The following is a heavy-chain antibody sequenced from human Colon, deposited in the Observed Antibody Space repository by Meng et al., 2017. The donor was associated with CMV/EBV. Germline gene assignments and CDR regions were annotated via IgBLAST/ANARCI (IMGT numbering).Heavy chain of an antibody. D-gene: IGHD2-2*02. Sequence: ETLSLTCAASGFTFSSYAMSWVRQAPGKGLEWVSAISGSGGTDRYAASVEGRFIISRDNSENTLFLQMTSLRADDTAVYYCARHQIRELVPTSIILNFWGQGTMVTVSS. CDR2: ISGSGGTD. J-gene: IGHJ3*01. V-gene: IGHV3-23*01. CDR1: GFTFSSYA. CDR3: ARHQIRELVPTSIILNF.